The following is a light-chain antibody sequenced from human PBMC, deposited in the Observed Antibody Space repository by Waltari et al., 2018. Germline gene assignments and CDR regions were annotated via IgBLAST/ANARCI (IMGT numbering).Light chain of an antibody. CDR2: RNN. Sequence: QSVLTQPPSASGTPGQRVTISCSGSSSNIGSNYVYWYQQLPGPAPKLLIYRNNQRPSGVPDRFSRSKSDTSASLAISGLRSDDEADYYCAAWDDSLSGVVFGGGTKLTVL. CDR3: AAWDDSLSGVV. CDR1: SSNIGSNY. V-gene: IGLV1-47*01. J-gene: IGLJ2*01.